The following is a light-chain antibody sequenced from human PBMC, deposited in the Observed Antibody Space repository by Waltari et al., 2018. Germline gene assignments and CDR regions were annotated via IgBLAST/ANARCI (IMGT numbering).Light chain of an antibody. V-gene: IGKV1-33*01. CDR1: QDISNY. J-gene: IGKJ4*01. CDR3: QQYDNLFLT. CDR2: DAS. Sequence: DIQMTQSPSSLSASVGDRVTITCQASQDISNYLNWYQQKPGKAPKLLIYDASNLETGVPSRFSGSGSGTDFTFTISSLQPEDIATYYCQQYDNLFLTFGGVTKVEIK.